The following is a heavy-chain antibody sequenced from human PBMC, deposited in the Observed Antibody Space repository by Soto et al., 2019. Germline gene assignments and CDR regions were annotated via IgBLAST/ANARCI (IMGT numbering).Heavy chain of an antibody. CDR2: IYYSGST. CDR1: GGSISSGGYY. Sequence: SETLSLTCTVSGGSISSGGYYWSWIRQHPGKGLEWIGYIYYSGSTYYNPSLKSRVTISVDASKNQFSLKLSSVTAADTAVYYCARLDSRGHYHGYPFDYWGQASLVTLSS. CDR3: ARLDSRGHYHGYPFDY. D-gene: IGHD3-22*01. V-gene: IGHV4-31*03. J-gene: IGHJ4*02.